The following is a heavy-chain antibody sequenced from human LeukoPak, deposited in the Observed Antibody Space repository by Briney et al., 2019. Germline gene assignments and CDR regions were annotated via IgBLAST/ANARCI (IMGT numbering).Heavy chain of an antibody. D-gene: IGHD5-18*01. V-gene: IGHV3-30*04. CDR3: ARVAVQRGYSYGLIDY. CDR2: ISYDGSNK. Sequence: PGRSLRLSCAASGFTFSSYAMHWVRQAPGKGLEWVAVISYDGSNKYYADSVKGRFTISRDNSKNTLYLQMNSLRAEDTAVYYCARVAVQRGYSYGLIDYWGQGTLVTVSS. CDR1: GFTFSSYA. J-gene: IGHJ4*02.